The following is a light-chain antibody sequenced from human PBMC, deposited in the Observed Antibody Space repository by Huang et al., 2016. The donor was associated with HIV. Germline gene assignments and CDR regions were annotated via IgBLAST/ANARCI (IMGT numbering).Light chain of an antibody. CDR2: GAS. CDR1: QSVSSN. CDR3: QQFNNWPPEET. V-gene: IGKV3-15*01. Sequence: EIVMTQSPATLSVSPGERATLSCRASQSVSSNLAWYQQKPGQAPRLLIYGASTRATGIPARFSGSGSGTEFTLTISSLQSADFAVYYCQQFNNWPPEETFGPGTRVDMK. J-gene: IGKJ3*01.